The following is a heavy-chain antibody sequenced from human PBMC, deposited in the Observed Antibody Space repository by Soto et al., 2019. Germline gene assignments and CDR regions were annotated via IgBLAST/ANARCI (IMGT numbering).Heavy chain of an antibody. V-gene: IGHV1-18*01. CDR2: ISAYNGNT. Sequence: ASVKVSCKASGYTFTSYGISWVRQAPGQGLEWMGWISAYNGNTNYAQKLQGRVTMTTDTSTSTAYMELRSLRSDDTAVYYCARDLYGDYSRAAFDIWGQGTMVTVSS. D-gene: IGHD4-17*01. J-gene: IGHJ3*02. CDR1: GYTFTSYG. CDR3: ARDLYGDYSRAAFDI.